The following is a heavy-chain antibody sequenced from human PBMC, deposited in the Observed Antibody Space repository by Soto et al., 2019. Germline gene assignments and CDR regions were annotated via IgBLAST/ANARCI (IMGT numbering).Heavy chain of an antibody. V-gene: IGHV1-24*01. CDR2: FDPEDGET. J-gene: IGHJ4*02. D-gene: IGHD6-19*01. CDR1: GYTLTEVS. CDR3: ANSIAVAPDYYFDY. Sequence: GXSVKVSGTVAGYTLTEVSMDWVRQAPGKGLEWMGGFDPEDGETIYAQKFQGRVTMTEDTSTDTAYMELSSLRSEDTAVYYCANSIAVAPDYYFDYWGQRTLVTVSS.